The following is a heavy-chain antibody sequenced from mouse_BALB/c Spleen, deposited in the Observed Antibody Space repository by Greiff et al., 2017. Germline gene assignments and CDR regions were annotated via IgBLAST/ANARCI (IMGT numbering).Heavy chain of an antibody. Sequence: EVQVVESGGGLVKPGGSLKLSCAASGFTFSDYYMYWVRQTPEKRLEWVATISDGGSYTYYPDSVKGRFTISRDNAKNNLYLQMSSLKSEDTAMYYCARDPYDYYAMDYWGQGTSVTVSS. CDR2: ISDGGSYT. CDR1: GFTFSDYY. V-gene: IGHV5-4*02. D-gene: IGHD6-5*01. CDR3: ARDPYDYYAMDY. J-gene: IGHJ4*01.